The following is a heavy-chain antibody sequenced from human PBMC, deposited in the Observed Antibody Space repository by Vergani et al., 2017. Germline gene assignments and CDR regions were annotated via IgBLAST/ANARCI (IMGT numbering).Heavy chain of an antibody. Sequence: QVQLVQSGAEVKKPGASVKVSCKASGYTFTSYSMHWVRQAPGQGLEWMGWISAYNGNTNYAQKLQGRVTMTTDTSTSTAYMELRSLRSDDTAVYYCARDPDIVVVPAAPYYYYYYGMAVWAQGTT. CDR1: GYTFTSYS. CDR2: ISAYNGNT. D-gene: IGHD2-2*01. CDR3: ARDPDIVVVPAAPYYYYYYGMAV. V-gene: IGHV1-18*04. J-gene: IGHJ6*02.